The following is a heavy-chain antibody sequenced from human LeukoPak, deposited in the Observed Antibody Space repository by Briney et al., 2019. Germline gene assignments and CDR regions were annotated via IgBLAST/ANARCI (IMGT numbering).Heavy chain of an antibody. CDR1: GYSFTNYW. Sequence: GESLKISCKGSGYSFTNYWIGWVRQMPGKGLEWMGIIYPGGSDTRYSPSFQGQVTISADKSIRTAYLQWSSLKASDTAIYHCVRGRDGYNENDAFDIWGQGTMVTVSS. V-gene: IGHV5-51*01. J-gene: IGHJ3*02. CDR2: IYPGGSDT. D-gene: IGHD5-24*01. CDR3: VRGRDGYNENDAFDI.